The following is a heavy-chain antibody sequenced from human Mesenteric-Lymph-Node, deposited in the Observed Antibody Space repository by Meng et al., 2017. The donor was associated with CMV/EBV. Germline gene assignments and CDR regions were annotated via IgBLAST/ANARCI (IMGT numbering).Heavy chain of an antibody. J-gene: IGHJ4*02. CDR3: TTDFAWAQDY. CDR2: ISFNENNK. CDR1: GFSLSDRG. D-gene: IGHD1-26*01. Sequence: LSLTCAASGFSLSDRGMHWVRQAPGKGLEWVAHISFNENNKWYTHYVKGRFTVSRDLSKNTLFLEMSRLRPADTATYFCTTDFAWAQDYWGQGTLVTVSS. V-gene: IGHV3-30*03.